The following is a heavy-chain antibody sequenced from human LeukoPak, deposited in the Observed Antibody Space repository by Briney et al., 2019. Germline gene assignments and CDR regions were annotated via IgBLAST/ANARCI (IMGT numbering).Heavy chain of an antibody. CDR3: ARVRSSGPDY. V-gene: IGHV3-21*01. D-gene: IGHD6-19*01. CDR1: GFTFSSYS. CDR2: ISSSSGYI. J-gene: IGHJ4*02. Sequence: GGSLRLSCAASGFTFSSYSMNWVRQAPGKGLEWVSSISSSSGYIYYADSVKGRFTISRDNAKNSLYLQMNSLRAEDTAVYYCARVRSSGPDYWGQGTLVTVSS.